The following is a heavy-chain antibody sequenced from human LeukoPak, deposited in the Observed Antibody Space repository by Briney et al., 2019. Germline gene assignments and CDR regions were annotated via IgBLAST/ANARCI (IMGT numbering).Heavy chain of an antibody. Sequence: ASVKVSCKASGYTFTGYYMHWVRQAPGQGLEWMGWINPNSGGTNYAQKFQGRVTMTRDTSISTAYMELSRLRSDDTAVYCCASSRIAVAGTSYYGMDVWGQGTTVTVSS. D-gene: IGHD6-19*01. CDR3: ASSRIAVAGTSYYGMDV. CDR1: GYTFTGYY. CDR2: INPNSGGT. V-gene: IGHV1-2*02. J-gene: IGHJ6*02.